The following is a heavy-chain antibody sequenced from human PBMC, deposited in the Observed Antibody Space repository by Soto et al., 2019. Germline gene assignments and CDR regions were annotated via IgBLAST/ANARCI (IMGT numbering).Heavy chain of an antibody. CDR3: ARLEGGGKTYDAFDI. CDR2: IYPGDSDT. D-gene: IGHD1-1*01. J-gene: IGHJ3*02. V-gene: IGHV5-51*01. Sequence: PGESLKISCKGSGYTFTTYWIGWVRQMPGKGLECMGIIYPGDSDTRYSPSFQGQVTISADKSISTAYLQWSSLKAPDTALYYCARLEGGGKTYDAFDIWGQGTVVPVSS. CDR1: GYTFTTYW.